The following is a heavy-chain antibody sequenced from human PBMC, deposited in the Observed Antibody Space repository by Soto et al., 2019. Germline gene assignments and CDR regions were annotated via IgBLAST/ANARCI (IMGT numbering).Heavy chain of an antibody. CDR2: TNPNSGGT. CDR1: GYTFTGYY. Sequence: ASVKVSCKASGYTFTGYYMHWVRQAPGQGLEWMGWTNPNSGGTNYAQKFQGRVTMTRDTSISTAYMELSRLRSDDTAVYYCARDLYYDFWSGYYNIGYYGMDVWGQGTTVTVSS. V-gene: IGHV1-2*02. D-gene: IGHD3-3*01. J-gene: IGHJ6*02. CDR3: ARDLYYDFWSGYYNIGYYGMDV.